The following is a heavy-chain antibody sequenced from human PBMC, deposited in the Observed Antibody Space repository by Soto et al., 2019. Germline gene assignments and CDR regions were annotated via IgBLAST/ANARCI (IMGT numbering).Heavy chain of an antibody. CDR3: TRAMVRGVIITNYYYYGMDV. CDR2: IRSKAYGGTT. D-gene: IGHD3-10*01. J-gene: IGHJ6*02. CDR1: GFTFGDYA. V-gene: IGHV3-49*03. Sequence: GGSLRLSCTASGFTFGDYAMSWFRQAPGKGLEWVGFIRSKAYGGTTEYAASVKGRFTISRDDSKSIAYLQMNSLKTEDTAVYYCTRAMVRGVIITNYYYYGMDVWGQGTTVTSP.